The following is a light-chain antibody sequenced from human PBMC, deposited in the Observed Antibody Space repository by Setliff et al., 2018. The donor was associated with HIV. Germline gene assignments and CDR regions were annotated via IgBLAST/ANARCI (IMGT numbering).Light chain of an antibody. CDR3: SSYTTTSTLRV. Sequence: QSALAQPPSASGSPGQSVTISCTGTSSDVGGYNYVSWYQQHPGRAPKLMIYEVNNRPSGVSNRFSGSKSGNTASLTISGLQADDEADYYCSSYTTTSTLRVFGAGTRSPS. CDR2: EVN. V-gene: IGLV2-14*01. J-gene: IGLJ1*01. CDR1: SSDVGGYNY.